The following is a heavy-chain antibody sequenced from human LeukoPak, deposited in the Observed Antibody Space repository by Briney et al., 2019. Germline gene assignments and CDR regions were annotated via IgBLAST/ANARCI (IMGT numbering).Heavy chain of an antibody. Sequence: GGSLRLSCAASGITFRSYGMHWVRQAPGKGLEWVAVISYDGSHKYYADSVKGRFSISRDNSKNTLYLQMNSLRAEDTAVYYCARGVATISWFDPWGQGTLVTVSS. D-gene: IGHD5-24*01. CDR1: GITFRSYG. V-gene: IGHV3-30*03. J-gene: IGHJ5*02. CDR3: ARGVATISWFDP. CDR2: ISYDGSHK.